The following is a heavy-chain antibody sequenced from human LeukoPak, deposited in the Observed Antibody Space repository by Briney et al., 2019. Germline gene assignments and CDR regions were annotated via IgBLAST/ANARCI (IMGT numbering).Heavy chain of an antibody. D-gene: IGHD6-13*01. J-gene: IGHJ4*02. CDR3: ESGSSWPRGFDY. Sequence: GGSLRLSCAASGFTFSDYYMSWIRQAPGKGLEWVSYISSSGSTIYYVDSVKGRFTISRDNAKNSLYLQMNSLRAEDTAVYYCESGSSWPRGFDYWGQGTLVTVSS. CDR2: ISSSGSTI. V-gene: IGHV3-11*01. CDR1: GFTFSDYY.